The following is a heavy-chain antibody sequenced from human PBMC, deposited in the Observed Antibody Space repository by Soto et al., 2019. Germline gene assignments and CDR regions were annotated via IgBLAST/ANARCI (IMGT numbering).Heavy chain of an antibody. V-gene: IGHV2-5*02. Sequence: QITLKESGPTLVKPTQTLTLTCTFSGFSLSSTRMAVGWIRQPPGKALEWLALIYWDDDKRYSPFLKSRLTITKDTSKNQVVLTRSNMDPEDTARYYCAHIVVAGLGYYFDYWGQGTLVTVSS. CDR2: IYWDDDK. CDR1: GFSLSSTRMA. CDR3: AHIVVAGLGYYFDY. J-gene: IGHJ4*02. D-gene: IGHD6-19*01.